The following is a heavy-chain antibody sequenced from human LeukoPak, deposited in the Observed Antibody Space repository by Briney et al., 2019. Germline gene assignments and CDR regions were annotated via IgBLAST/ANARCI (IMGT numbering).Heavy chain of an antibody. V-gene: IGHV3-48*01. J-gene: IGHJ6*02. CDR2: ISSSSSTI. D-gene: IGHD3-10*01. CDR3: ARSAQYGSGSYYPVGLSYYYYYGMDV. Sequence: PGGSLRLSCAASGFTFSSYSMNWIRQAPGKGLEWVSYISSSSSTIYYADSVKGRFTISRDNAKNSLYLQMNSLRAEDTAVYYCARSAQYGSGSYYPVGLSYYYYYGMDVWGQGTTVTVSS. CDR1: GFTFSSYS.